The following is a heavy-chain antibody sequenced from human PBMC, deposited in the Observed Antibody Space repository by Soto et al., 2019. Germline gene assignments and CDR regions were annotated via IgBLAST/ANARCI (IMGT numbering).Heavy chain of an antibody. CDR3: ARGVVPDV. D-gene: IGHD6-6*01. CDR2: IYHSGKT. CDR1: GASFGGSSYY. V-gene: IGHV4-39*02. J-gene: IGHJ6*02. Sequence: SETLSLTCTVSGASFGGSSYYWGWHRQPPGQGLEWIANIYHSGKTHYNPSLKSRLTISVDTSKNHFSLKLTSVTAADMAVYYCARGVVPDVWGQGTTVTVSS.